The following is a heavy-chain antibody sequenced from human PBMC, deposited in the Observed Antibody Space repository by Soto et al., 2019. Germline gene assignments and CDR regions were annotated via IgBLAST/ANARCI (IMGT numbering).Heavy chain of an antibody. V-gene: IGHV3-7*01. Sequence: GGSLRLSCAASGFTFSAYWMTWVRQAPGKGLEWVANVKQDGSERHYVDSVKGRFTISRDNAGNSLYLQMNSLRAEDTAVYYCARDHDPAQPPSENCINNNCYAGSSGHWGQGTLVTVSS. CDR3: ARDHDPAQPPSENCINNNCYAGSSGH. D-gene: IGHD2-2*01. CDR2: VKQDGSER. CDR1: GFTFSAYW. J-gene: IGHJ4*02.